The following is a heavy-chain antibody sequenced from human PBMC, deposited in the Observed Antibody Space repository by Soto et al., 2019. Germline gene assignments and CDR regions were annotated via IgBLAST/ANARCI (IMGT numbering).Heavy chain of an antibody. CDR3: AREVVWLRAYFDY. J-gene: IGHJ4*02. CDR1: GGSISSGDYY. Sequence: SETLSLTCTVSGGSISSGDYYWSWIRHPPGKGLEWIGYIYYSGSTYYNPSLKSRVTISVDTSKNQFSLKLSSVTAADTAVYYCAREVVWLRAYFDYWGQGTLVTVSS. CDR2: IYYSGST. D-gene: IGHD5-12*01. V-gene: IGHV4-30-4*01.